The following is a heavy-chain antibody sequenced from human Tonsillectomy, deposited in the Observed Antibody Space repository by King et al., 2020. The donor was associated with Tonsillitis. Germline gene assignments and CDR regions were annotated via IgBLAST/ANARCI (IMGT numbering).Heavy chain of an antibody. Sequence: VQLVESGGGVVQPGRSLRLSCAASGFTFSDYGMHWVRQAPGKGLEWVAVMSYDGSNKYYADSVKGRFTISRDNSKNTLYLQMNSPRAEDTAVYYCAKAKAAAAYNYFGRDVWGRGTTVTVSS. CDR3: AKAKAAAAYNYFGRDV. CDR1: GFTFSDYG. J-gene: IGHJ6*02. V-gene: IGHV3-30*18. D-gene: IGHD6-13*01. CDR2: MSYDGSNK.